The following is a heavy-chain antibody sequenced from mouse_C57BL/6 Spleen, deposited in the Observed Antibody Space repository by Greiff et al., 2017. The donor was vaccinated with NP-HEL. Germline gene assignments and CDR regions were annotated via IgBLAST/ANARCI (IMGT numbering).Heavy chain of an antibody. CDR1: GFTFSDYG. CDR3: ARKVTTGDWYFDV. D-gene: IGHD1-1*01. Sequence: EVKLMESGGGLVKPGGSLKLSCAASGFTFSDYGMHWVRQAPEKGLEWVAYISSGSSTIYYADTVKGRFTISRDNAKNTLFLQMTSLRSEDTAMYYCARKVTTGDWYFDVWGTGTTVTVSS. V-gene: IGHV5-17*01. J-gene: IGHJ1*03. CDR2: ISSGSSTI.